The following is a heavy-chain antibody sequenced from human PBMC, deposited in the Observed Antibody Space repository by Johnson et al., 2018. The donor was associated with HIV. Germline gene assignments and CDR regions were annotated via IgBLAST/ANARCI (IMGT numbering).Heavy chain of an antibody. CDR3: ARDGPSGSYYVDAFDI. D-gene: IGHD1-26*01. V-gene: IGHV3-30*03. J-gene: IGHJ3*02. Sequence: QVQLVESGGGVVQPGRSLRLSCAASGFTFSSYGMHWVRQAPGKGLEWMAVISYDGSNKYYADSVKGRFTISRDNSKNTLYLQMNSLRAEDTAVYYCARDGPSGSYYVDAFDIWGQGTMVTVSS. CDR2: ISYDGSNK. CDR1: GFTFSSYG.